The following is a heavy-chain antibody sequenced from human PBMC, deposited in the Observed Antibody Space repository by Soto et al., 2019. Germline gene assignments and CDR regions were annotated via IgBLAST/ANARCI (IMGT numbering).Heavy chain of an antibody. V-gene: IGHV4-39*01. CDR3: ARLPGHYTSTSCYGYYVMDV. J-gene: IGHJ6*02. Sequence: PSETLSLSCTVSGDSISSSSYYWGWIRQPPGKGLEWIGNINYSGSTYYNPSLQSRVTTSVDTSKNQFSLKLSSVIAADTAVYYCARLPGHYTSTSCYGYYVMDVWGQGTTVTVSS. CDR2: INYSGST. CDR1: GDSISSSSYY. D-gene: IGHD2-2*01.